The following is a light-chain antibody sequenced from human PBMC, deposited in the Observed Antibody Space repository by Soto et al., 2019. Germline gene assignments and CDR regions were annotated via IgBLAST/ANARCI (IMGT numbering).Light chain of an antibody. CDR2: GAS. J-gene: IGKJ1*01. CDR1: QSVRNSY. V-gene: IGKV3-20*01. CDR3: QQYGGSPWT. Sequence: DIVLTQSPGTLSLSPGERATFSCRASQSVRNSYLAWYQQKPGQAPRLLVYGASSRAPGIPDRFSGSGSGTDFTLTVSRLEPEDVAVYYCQQYGGSPWTFGQGTKVEIK.